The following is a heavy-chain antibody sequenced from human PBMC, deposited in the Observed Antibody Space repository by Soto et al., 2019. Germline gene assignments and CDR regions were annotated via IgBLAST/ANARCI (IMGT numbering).Heavy chain of an antibody. CDR3: ARDGDSSGYYGAPGGMDV. CDR2: IYHSGST. V-gene: IGHV4-30-2*01. J-gene: IGHJ6*02. CDR1: GGSISSGGYS. Sequence: TSETLSLTCAVSGGSISSGGYSWSWIRQPPGKGLEWIGYIYHSGSTYYNPSLKSRVTISVDRSKNQFSLKLSSVTAADTAVYYCARDGDSSGYYGAPGGMDVWGQGTTVTVSS. D-gene: IGHD3-22*01.